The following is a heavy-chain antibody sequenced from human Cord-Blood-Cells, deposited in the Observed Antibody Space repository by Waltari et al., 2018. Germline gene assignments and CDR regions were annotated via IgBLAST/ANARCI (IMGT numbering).Heavy chain of an antibody. CDR1: GGSISSSSYY. V-gene: IGHV4-39*01. CDR3: ASRPAYCGGDCYNNWFDP. J-gene: IGHJ5*02. Sequence: QLQLQESGPGLVKPSETLSLTCTVSGGSISSSSYYCGWIRQPPGKGLEWIGSIYYSGSTYYNPSLKSRVTISVDTSKNQFSLKLSSVTAADTAVYYCASRPAYCGGDCYNNWFDPWGQGTLVTVSS. D-gene: IGHD2-21*01. CDR2: IYYSGST.